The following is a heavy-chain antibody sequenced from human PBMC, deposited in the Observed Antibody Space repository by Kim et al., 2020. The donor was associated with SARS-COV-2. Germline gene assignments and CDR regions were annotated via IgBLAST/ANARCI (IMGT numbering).Heavy chain of an antibody. J-gene: IGHJ4*02. CDR1: GFTFSSYG. CDR3: ARDGAAARLDY. V-gene: IGHV3-33*01. D-gene: IGHD6-6*01. CDR2: IWYDGSNK. Sequence: GASLRLSCAASGFTFSSYGMHWVRQAPGKGLEWVAVIWYDGSNKYYADSVKGRFTISRDNSKNTLYLQMNSLRAEDTAVYYCARDGAAARLDYWGQGTLVTVSS.